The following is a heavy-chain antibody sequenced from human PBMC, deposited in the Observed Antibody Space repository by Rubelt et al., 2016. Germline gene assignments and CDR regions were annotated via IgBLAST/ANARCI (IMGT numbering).Heavy chain of an antibody. V-gene: IGHV3-53*01. CDR1: GLTVRSNY. J-gene: IGHJ4*02. CDR2: IYSGSGT. Sequence: PGGSLRLSCGASGLTVRSNYMSWVRQAPGKGLEWVSIIYSGSGTYYADSVKGRFTISRDTSKNTPYLQMNSLRAEDTAVYYCAAQASKYYFEYWGQGTLVTVSS. CDR3: AAQASKYYFEY.